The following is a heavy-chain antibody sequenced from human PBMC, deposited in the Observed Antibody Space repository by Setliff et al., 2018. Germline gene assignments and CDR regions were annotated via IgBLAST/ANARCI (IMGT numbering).Heavy chain of an antibody. CDR1: GGSISSGSYY. CDR3: ARDAKGIAAAGLI. CDR2: LYSSGSA. J-gene: IGHJ4*02. D-gene: IGHD6-13*01. V-gene: IGHV4-61*02. Sequence: PSETLSLTCTVSGGSISSGSYYWSWIRQPAGKGLEWIGRLYSSGSATYNPSLKSRVTMSIDTSKNQFSLKMNPVTAADTAVYYCARDAKGIAAAGLIWGQGTLVTVSS.